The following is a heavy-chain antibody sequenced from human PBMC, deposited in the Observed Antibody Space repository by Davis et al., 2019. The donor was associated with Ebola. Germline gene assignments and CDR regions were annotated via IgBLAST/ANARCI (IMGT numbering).Heavy chain of an antibody. Sequence: PGGSLRLSCAASGLNFNRCWMSWVRQAPGKGLEWVAVIWYDGSNKYYADSVKGRFTISRDNSKNTLYLQMNSLRAEDTAVYYCAKDSGVYYDSSGYYRPRDFQHWGQGTLVTVSS. J-gene: IGHJ1*01. CDR2: IWYDGSNK. V-gene: IGHV3-30*02. CDR1: GLNFNRCW. D-gene: IGHD3-22*01. CDR3: AKDSGVYYDSSGYYRPRDFQH.